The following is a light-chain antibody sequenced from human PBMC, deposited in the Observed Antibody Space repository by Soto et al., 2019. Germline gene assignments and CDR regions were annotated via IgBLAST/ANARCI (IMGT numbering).Light chain of an antibody. J-gene: IGKJ5*01. CDR3: QQRGDWPPIT. CDR1: QSVSTF. CDR2: NAS. Sequence: EIVLTQSPGTLSLSPGERPILSRRASQSVSTFLAWFQQKPGQPPRLLIYNASNRTTGIPARFSGSGSGTDFTLTISSLEPEDFAVYYCQQRGDWPPITFGQGTRLEIK. V-gene: IGKV3-11*01.